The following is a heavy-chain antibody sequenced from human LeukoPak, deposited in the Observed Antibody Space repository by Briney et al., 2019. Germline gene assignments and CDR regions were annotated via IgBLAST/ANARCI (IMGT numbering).Heavy chain of an antibody. V-gene: IGHV3-20*04. CDR2: INWNGSST. D-gene: IGHD5-12*01. J-gene: IGHJ4*02. Sequence: AGGSLRLSCAASGFTFDDYGMSWVRQAPGKGLEWVSGINWNGSSTSYADSVKGRFTISRDNTKNTLYLQMNSLRAEDTAVYYCARAGYDFFDYWGQGTLVTVSS. CDR3: ARAGYDFFDY. CDR1: GFTFDDYG.